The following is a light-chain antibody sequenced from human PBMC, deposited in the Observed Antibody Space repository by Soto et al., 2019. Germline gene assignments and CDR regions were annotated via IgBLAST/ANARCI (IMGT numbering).Light chain of an antibody. Sequence: DIQMTQSPSSVSASVGDRVTITCRASQDISSWLAWYQQKPGKAPKLLIYAASTLQSGVPSRFSGSGSGTAFTLAIGNLQPEDVATYYCQQANTFPPTFGQGTKVGVK. J-gene: IGKJ1*01. CDR3: QQANTFPPT. CDR1: QDISSW. V-gene: IGKV1-12*01. CDR2: AAS.